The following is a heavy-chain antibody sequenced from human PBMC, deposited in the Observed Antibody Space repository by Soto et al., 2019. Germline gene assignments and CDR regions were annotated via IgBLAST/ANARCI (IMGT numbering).Heavy chain of an antibody. CDR1: GGSISSGNYY. D-gene: IGHD2-15*01. CDR2: ISYSGSD. V-gene: IGHV4-30-4*01. CDR3: ATMGTPATGLYYFDF. Sequence: QVQLQESGPGLVKPSQTLSLTCTVSGGSISSGNYYWSWIRQPPGKGLEWIGFISYSGSDHYNPPLKSLVNMSVDTSKKQFSLNLSFVTAADTAVYYCATMGTPATGLYYFDFWGQGTLFPVSS. J-gene: IGHJ4*02.